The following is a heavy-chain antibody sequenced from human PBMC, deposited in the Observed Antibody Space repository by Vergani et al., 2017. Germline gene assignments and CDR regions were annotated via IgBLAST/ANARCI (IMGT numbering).Heavy chain of an antibody. CDR2: VNQDGREK. CDR3: VRVPLIRRGSGNYGINNYHGMDV. Sequence: EGQLVESGGDWVQRGGSLRLSCAASGFIPSSYWMSWVCQAPGKGLEWVANVNQDGREKYYVDSVRGRFTIYRDNAKNSIYLQMNSLRAEDTAVYFCVRVPLIRRGSGNYGINNYHGMDVWGQGTTVIVSS. D-gene: IGHD3-10*01. J-gene: IGHJ6*02. V-gene: IGHV3-7*01. CDR1: GFIPSSYW.